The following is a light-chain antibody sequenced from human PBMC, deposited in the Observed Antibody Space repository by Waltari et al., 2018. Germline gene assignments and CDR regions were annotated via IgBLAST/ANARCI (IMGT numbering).Light chain of an antibody. J-gene: IGKJ4*01. CDR1: QGISSY. CDR3: QQRHSAPLT. Sequence: DIQMTQAPSSLSASVGDGVTITCRASQGISSYVSWYQQKPGTAPNLLIYDASILQSGVPSRFRSSGSETDFTLTVTSLQPEDSATYYCQQRHSAPLTFGGGTKVEIK. V-gene: IGKV1-39*01. CDR2: DAS.